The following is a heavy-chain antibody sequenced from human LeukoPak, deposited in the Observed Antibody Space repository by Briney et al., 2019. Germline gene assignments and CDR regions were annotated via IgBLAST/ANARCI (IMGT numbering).Heavy chain of an antibody. CDR2: INHSGST. J-gene: IGHJ4*02. Sequence: KASETLSLTCAVYGGSFSGYYWSWIRQPPGKGLEWIGEINHSGSTNYNPSLKSRVTISVDTSKNQFSLKLSSVTAADTAVYYCARIWLNGWYRGYFDYWGQGTLVTVSS. D-gene: IGHD6-19*01. CDR1: GGSFSGYY. CDR3: ARIWLNGWYRGYFDY. V-gene: IGHV4-34*01.